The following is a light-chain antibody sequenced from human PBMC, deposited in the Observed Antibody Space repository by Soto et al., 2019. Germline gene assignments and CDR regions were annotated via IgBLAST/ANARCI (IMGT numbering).Light chain of an antibody. J-gene: IGLJ1*01. CDR1: SSNIGNNY. CDR2: DNN. V-gene: IGLV1-51*01. CDR3: GTWDSRLSAYL. Sequence: QSVLTQPPSVSAAPGQKVTISCSGSSSNIGNNYVSWYQQLPGTAPKLLIYDNNKRPSGIPNRFSGSKSGTSATLGITGLQTGDEADYYCGTWDSRLSAYLFGTGTKVTV.